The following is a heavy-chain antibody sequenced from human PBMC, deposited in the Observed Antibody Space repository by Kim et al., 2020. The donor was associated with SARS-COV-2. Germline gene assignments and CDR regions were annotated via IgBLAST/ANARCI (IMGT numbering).Heavy chain of an antibody. CDR2: IRNKAQSYST. D-gene: IGHD1-20*01. CDR3: TRGGPYHWNDY. Sequence: GGSLRLSCVTSGFTFSDPYMDWVRQAPGKGLEWVGRIRNKAQSYSTEYAASVKGRFIISRDDSKNSLYLQMNSLKTEDTAVYFCTRGGPYHWNDYWGQGTLVTVSS. J-gene: IGHJ4*02. CDR1: GFTFSDPY. V-gene: IGHV3-72*01.